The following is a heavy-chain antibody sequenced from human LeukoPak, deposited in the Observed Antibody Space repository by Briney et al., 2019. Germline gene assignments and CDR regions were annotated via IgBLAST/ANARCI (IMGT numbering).Heavy chain of an antibody. CDR1: GGSILTTNW. CDR3: ARESGAFSPFGF. J-gene: IGHJ4*02. CDR2: VHLSGAS. Sequence: SETLSLTCAVSGGSILTTNWWSWVRQPPGKGLEWIGEVHLSGASNYNPSLKSPVSMSIDKSRNQLSLELTSVTAADTAIYYCARESGAFSPFGFWGQGTLVTVSS. D-gene: IGHD3-3*01. V-gene: IGHV4-4*02.